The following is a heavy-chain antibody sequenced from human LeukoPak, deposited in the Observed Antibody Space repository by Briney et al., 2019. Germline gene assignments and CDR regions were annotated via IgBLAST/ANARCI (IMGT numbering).Heavy chain of an antibody. V-gene: IGHV3-30-3*01. CDR1: GFTFSSYA. J-gene: IGHJ4*02. CDR3: ARGFDSGSWYRRFDY. Sequence: GRSLRLSCAASGFTFSSYAMHWVRQAPGKGLEWVAVISYDGSNKYYADSVKGRFTISRDNSKNTLYLQMNSLRAEDTAVYYCARGFDSGSWYRRFDYWGQGTLVTVSS. D-gene: IGHD6-13*01. CDR2: ISYDGSNK.